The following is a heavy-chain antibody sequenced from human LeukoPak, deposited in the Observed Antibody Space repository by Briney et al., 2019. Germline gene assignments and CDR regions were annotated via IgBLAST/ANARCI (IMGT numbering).Heavy chain of an antibody. Sequence: PGGSLRLSCAASGFTFSDYSMSWIRQAPGKGLEWVSAISGSGGSTYYADSVKGRFTISRDNSKNTLYLQMNSLRAEDTAVYYCAKDYYGSGARPYYFDYWGQGTLVTVSS. V-gene: IGHV3-23*01. D-gene: IGHD3-10*01. J-gene: IGHJ4*02. CDR2: ISGSGGST. CDR3: AKDYYGSGARPYYFDY. CDR1: GFTFSDYS.